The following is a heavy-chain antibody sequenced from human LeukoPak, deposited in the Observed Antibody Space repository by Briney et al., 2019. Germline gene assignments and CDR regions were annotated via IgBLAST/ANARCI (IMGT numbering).Heavy chain of an antibody. CDR2: VSSGSDYI. J-gene: IGHJ4*02. V-gene: IGHV3-21*01. Sequence: AGGSLRLSCAASGFTFSTFSINWVRQAPGKGLEWVSSVSSGSDYIYYADSVKGRFTISRDNAKNSLYLQMNSLRAEDTAVYYCARDRVSHFDYWGQGTLVTVSS. CDR1: GFTFSTFS. D-gene: IGHD6-6*01. CDR3: ARDRVSHFDY.